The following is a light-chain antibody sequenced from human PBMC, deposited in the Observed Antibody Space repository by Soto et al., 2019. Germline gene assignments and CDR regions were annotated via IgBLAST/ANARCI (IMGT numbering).Light chain of an antibody. CDR3: QQYDNSIT. CDR1: QSVNSNY. J-gene: IGKJ5*01. V-gene: IGKV3-20*01. CDR2: GAS. Sequence: EIVLTQSPDTVSLSPGETATLSCRASQSVNSNYLAWYQHKPGQAPRLLIYGASNRATGIPDRFSGSGSGTDFSLTLSRLEPEDFTVFHCQQYDNSITFGQGTRLEIE.